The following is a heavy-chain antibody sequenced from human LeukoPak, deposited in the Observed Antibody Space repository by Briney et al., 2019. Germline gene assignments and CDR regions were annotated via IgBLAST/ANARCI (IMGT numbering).Heavy chain of an antibody. CDR1: GFTFSAYH. V-gene: IGHV3-48*02. CDR3: ARVWQDYSGVDY. J-gene: IGHJ4*02. Sequence: GGSLRLSCAASGFTFSAYHINWVRQAPGKGLEWISYISTTGTTIHYADSVKGRFAISRDNAKSSLYLQMNSLRDEDTAVYYCARVWQDYSGVDYWGQGTLVTVSS. D-gene: IGHD2-21*01. CDR2: ISTTGTTI.